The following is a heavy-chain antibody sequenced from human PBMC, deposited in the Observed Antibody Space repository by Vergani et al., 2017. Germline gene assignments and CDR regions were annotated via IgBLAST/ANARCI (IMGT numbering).Heavy chain of an antibody. CDR3: ARAGGGSGWYSHNYYYSYMDV. Sequence: QVQLVESGGGVVQPGRSLRLSCAASGFTFSSYGMHWVRQAPGKGLEWVAVISYDGSNKYYADSVKGRFTISRDNSKNTLYLQMNSLRAEDTAVYYCARAGGGSGWYSHNYYYSYMDVWGKGTTVTVSS. CDR2: ISYDGSNK. V-gene: IGHV3-30*19. CDR1: GFTFSSYG. D-gene: IGHD6-19*01. J-gene: IGHJ6*03.